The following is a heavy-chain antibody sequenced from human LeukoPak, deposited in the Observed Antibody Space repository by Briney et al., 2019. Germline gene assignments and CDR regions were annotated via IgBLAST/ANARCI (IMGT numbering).Heavy chain of an antibody. Sequence: SETLSLTCTVSGGSISGYYWSWIRQPPGKGLEWIGYIYYSGSTNYNPSLKSRVTISVDTSKNQFSLKLSSVTAADTAVYYCARGPRGSFFDYWGQGTLVTVSS. CDR3: ARGPRGSFFDY. J-gene: IGHJ4*02. V-gene: IGHV4-59*01. CDR1: GGSISGYY. CDR2: IYYSGST. D-gene: IGHD3-10*01.